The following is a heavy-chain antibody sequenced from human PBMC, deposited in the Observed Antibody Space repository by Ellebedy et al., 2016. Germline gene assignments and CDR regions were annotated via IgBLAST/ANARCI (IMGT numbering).Heavy chain of an antibody. J-gene: IGHJ4*02. CDR1: GGSISSSSYY. CDR3: ARGGYYYDSSGYYYFDY. V-gene: IGHV4-39*01. D-gene: IGHD3-22*01. Sequence: SETLSLXCTVSGGSISSSSYYWGWIRQPPGKGLEWIGSIYYSGSTYYNPSLKSRVTISVDTSKNQFSLQLNSVTPEDTAVYYCARGGYYYDSSGYYYFDYWGQGTLVTVSS. CDR2: IYYSGST.